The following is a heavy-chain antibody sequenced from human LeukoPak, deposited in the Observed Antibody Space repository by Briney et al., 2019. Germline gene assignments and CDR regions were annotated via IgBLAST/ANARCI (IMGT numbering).Heavy chain of an antibody. Sequence: APVKVSCKASGYTFTSYGISWVRQAPGQGREWMGWISAYNGNTNYAQKLQGRVTMTTDTSTSRAYMELRSLRSDDTAVYYCARDRAYYDSSGPGDYWGQGTLVTVS. D-gene: IGHD3-22*01. CDR1: GYTFTSYG. CDR3: ARDRAYYDSSGPGDY. V-gene: IGHV1-18*01. J-gene: IGHJ4*02. CDR2: ISAYNGNT.